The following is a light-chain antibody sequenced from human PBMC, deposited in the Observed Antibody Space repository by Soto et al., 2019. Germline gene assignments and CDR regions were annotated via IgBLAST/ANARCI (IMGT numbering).Light chain of an antibody. CDR3: MQSTQLPPT. CDR2: EVS. J-gene: IGKJ5*01. CDR1: QSLLHITGETF. Sequence: DVVMTQTPLSLSVSPGQPASISCKSSQSLLHITGETFLFWYLQKPGQSPQLLIYEVSTRVSGVPDRFSGSGSGTDFTLEISRVVTDDVGIYYCMQSTQLPPTFGQGTRLEIK. V-gene: IGKV2D-29*02.